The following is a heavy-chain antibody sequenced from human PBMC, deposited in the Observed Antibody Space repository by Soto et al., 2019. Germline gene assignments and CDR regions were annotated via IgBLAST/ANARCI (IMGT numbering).Heavy chain of an antibody. CDR3: ARLNEGERH. V-gene: IGHV3-53*01. CDR1: GFIVSSSH. Sequence: PGGSLRLSCAVSGFIVSSSHMIWVRQAPGKGLEGVSILYNHGKTNYVEYVTGRFAITRVNSKNTVYLQMNSLRVEDTAVDYCARLNEGERHWSQGALVTVSS. J-gene: IGHJ4*02. D-gene: IGHD1-1*01. CDR2: LYNHGKT.